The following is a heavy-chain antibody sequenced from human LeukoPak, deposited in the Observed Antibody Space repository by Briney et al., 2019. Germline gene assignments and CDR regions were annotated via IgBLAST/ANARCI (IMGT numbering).Heavy chain of an antibody. Sequence: GGSLRLSCAASGFNFDDYAMHWVRQAPGKGLEWVSGISWNSGDIGYADSAKGRFTISRDNAKNSLYLQMNSLSAEDTALYYCAKDPYSGYDSQGRPDYWGQGTLVTVSS. CDR3: AKDPYSGYDSQGRPDY. V-gene: IGHV3-9*01. J-gene: IGHJ4*02. D-gene: IGHD5-12*01. CDR1: GFNFDDYA. CDR2: ISWNSGDI.